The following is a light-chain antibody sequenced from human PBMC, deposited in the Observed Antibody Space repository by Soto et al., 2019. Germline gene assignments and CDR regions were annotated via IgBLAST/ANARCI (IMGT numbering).Light chain of an antibody. CDR1: QSVSSK. V-gene: IGKV3-15*01. CDR2: DTS. Sequence: EIVMTQSPSTLSVSPGRRPAIACRASQSVSSKLAWYRQRPRQAPRLLXYDTSTRATGVPARFSGSGSATEFTLTISSLQSEDFGVYYCQQYNDWFSITFGQGTRLEI. J-gene: IGKJ5*01. CDR3: QQYNDWFSIT.